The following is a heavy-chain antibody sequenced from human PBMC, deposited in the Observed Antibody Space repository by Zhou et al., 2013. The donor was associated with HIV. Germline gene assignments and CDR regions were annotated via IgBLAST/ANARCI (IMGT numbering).Heavy chain of an antibody. D-gene: IGHD3-22*01. CDR1: GGTFSSYA. CDR3: ARSYLGDSSGYYGTDAFDI. V-gene: IGHV1-69*05. CDR2: IIPIFGTA. J-gene: IGHJ3*02. Sequence: QVQLVQSGAEVKKPGSSVKVSCKASGGTFSSYAISWVRQAPGQGLEWMGGIIPIFGTANYAQKFQGRVTITTDESTSTAYMELSSLRSEDTAVYYCARSYLGDSSGYYGTDAFDIWGQGTMVTVSS.